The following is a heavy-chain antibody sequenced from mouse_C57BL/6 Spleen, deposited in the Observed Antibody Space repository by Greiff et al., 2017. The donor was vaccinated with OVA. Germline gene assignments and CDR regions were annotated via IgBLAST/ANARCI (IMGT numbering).Heavy chain of an antibody. J-gene: IGHJ1*03. CDR2: INPNNGGT. CDR1: GYTFTDYN. V-gene: IGHV1-18*01. D-gene: IGHD2-10*02. Sequence: VQLQQSGPELVKPGASVKIPCKASGYTFTDYNMDWVKQSHGKSLEWIGDINPNNGGTIYNQKFTGKATLTVDKSSSTAYMELRSLTSEDTAVYYCARGGDGVSYWYFDVWGTGTTVTVSS. CDR3: ARGGDGVSYWYFDV.